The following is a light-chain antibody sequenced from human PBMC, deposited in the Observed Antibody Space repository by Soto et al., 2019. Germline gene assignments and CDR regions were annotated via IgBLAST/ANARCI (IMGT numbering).Light chain of an antibody. CDR3: QKYYNTPPYT. J-gene: IGKJ2*01. CDR2: WAS. CDR1: QNVLYKSNNENY. V-gene: IGKV4-1*01. Sequence: DIVMTQSPDSLAVSLGERATINCKSSQNVLYKSNNENYLAWFQQKPGQPPKLLIYWASTRKSGVPDRFTGSGSGSDFTLTISSLQAEDVAVYYCQKYYNTPPYTFGQGNKLEI.